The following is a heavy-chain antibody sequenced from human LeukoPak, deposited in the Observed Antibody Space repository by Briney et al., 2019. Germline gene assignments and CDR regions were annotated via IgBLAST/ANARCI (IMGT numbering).Heavy chain of an antibody. CDR1: GYSFTNYW. J-gene: IGHJ3*01. V-gene: IGHV5-51*01. D-gene: IGHD3-16*01. CDR3: ARRWTGGYGKDAFDL. Sequence: GGSLKISCKVFGYSFTNYWVGWGRQMAGKSLELMGNIYPADSDTRYSPSFQGQVTISADKSMTTAYLQWSSLKASDTAMYYCARRWTGGYGKDAFDLWGQGTLVTVSS. CDR2: IYPADSDT.